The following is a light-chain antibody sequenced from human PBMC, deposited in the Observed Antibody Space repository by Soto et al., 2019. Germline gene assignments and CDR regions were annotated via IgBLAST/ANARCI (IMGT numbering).Light chain of an antibody. V-gene: IGKV1-39*01. CDR1: QSISSY. CDR2: AAS. Sequence: DIQMTQSPSSLSASVRDRVPITCRASQSISSYLNWYQQKPGKATKLMIYAASSLQSGVPSRFSGSGSGTDFTLTISSLQPEDFANYYCQQSYSTHPWTFGQGTKVDIK. CDR3: QQSYSTHPWT. J-gene: IGKJ1*01.